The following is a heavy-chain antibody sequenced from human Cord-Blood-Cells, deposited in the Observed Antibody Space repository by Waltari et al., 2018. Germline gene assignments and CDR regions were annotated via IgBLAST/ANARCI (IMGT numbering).Heavy chain of an antibody. CDR3: AKDIGGDIVLMVYAY. CDR1: GFTFDDYA. J-gene: IGHJ4*02. V-gene: IGHV3-9*01. D-gene: IGHD2-8*01. CDR2: ISWNSGSI. Sequence: EVQLVESGGGLVQPGRSLRLSCAASGFTFDDYAMHWVRQAPGKGLEWVSGISWNSGSIGYADSVKGRVTISRDNAKNSLYLQMNSLRAEDTALYYCAKDIGGDIVLMVYAYWGQGTLVTVSS.